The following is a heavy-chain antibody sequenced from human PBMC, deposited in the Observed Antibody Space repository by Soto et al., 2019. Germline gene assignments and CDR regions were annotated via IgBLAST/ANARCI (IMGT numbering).Heavy chain of an antibody. CDR3: AREGYYDFWSGQPGPLGMDV. CDR2: IYYSGST. CDR1: GGSISSGGYY. V-gene: IGHV4-31*03. Sequence: SETLSLTCTVSGGSISSGGYYWSWIRQHPGKGLEWIGYIYYSGSTYYNPSLKSRVTISVDTSKNQFSLKLSSVTAADTAVYYCAREGYYDFWSGQPGPLGMDVWGQGTTVTVSS. D-gene: IGHD3-3*01. J-gene: IGHJ6*02.